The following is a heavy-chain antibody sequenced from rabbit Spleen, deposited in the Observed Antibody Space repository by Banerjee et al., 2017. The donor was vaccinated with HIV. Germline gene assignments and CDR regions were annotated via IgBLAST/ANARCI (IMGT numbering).Heavy chain of an antibody. J-gene: IGHJ4*01. D-gene: IGHD8-1*01. CDR2: INTATGKG. CDR3: ARDAGTGDYIDVYFNL. Sequence: QEQLVESGGGLVKPGGSLTLTCEASGFSFSDRDVMCWVRQAPGKGLEWITCINTATGKGVYASWAKGRFAISKTSSTTVTLQMTSLTAADTATYFCARDAGTGDYIDVYFNLWGPGTLVTVS. CDR1: GFSFSDRDV. V-gene: IGHV1S45*01.